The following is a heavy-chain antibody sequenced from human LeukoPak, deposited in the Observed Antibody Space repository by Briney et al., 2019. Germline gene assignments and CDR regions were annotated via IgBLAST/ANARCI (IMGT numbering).Heavy chain of an antibody. J-gene: IGHJ6*04. CDR1: GFTFTNNF. Sequence: GGSLRLSCAASGFTFTNNFMSWVRQVPGKGLEWVANIKQDGSETTYADSVKGRFTISRDNAKNSLFLQMNSLRAEDTAVYFCAKSTRAVMAMMDVWGKGTTVTVSS. CDR2: IKQDGSET. V-gene: IGHV3-7*01. D-gene: IGHD3-16*01. CDR3: AKSTRAVMAMMDV.